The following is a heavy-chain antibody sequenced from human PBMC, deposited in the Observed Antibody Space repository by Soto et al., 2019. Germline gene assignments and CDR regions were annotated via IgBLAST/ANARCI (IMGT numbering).Heavy chain of an antibody. J-gene: IGHJ4*02. Sequence: QVQLQESGPGLVEPSQTLSLTCTVSGVSINTVNFYWSWIRQSPDKALEWIGHIYNGGGTYKNPSLNSRVSISVDMSKNQFSLTLTSVSAADTAVYYCARGPSGDKVDYWGQGTPVTVSS. CDR3: ARGPSGDKVDY. V-gene: IGHV4-30-4*01. CDR1: GVSINTVNFY. D-gene: IGHD7-27*01. CDR2: IYNGGGT.